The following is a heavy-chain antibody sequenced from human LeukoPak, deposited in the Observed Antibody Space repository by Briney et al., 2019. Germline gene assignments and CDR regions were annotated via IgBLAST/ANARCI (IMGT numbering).Heavy chain of an antibody. CDR2: IIPIFGAA. CDR3: ARSSVVTAMVHLDY. D-gene: IGHD2-21*02. V-gene: IGHV1-69*06. CDR1: GYTFTGYY. Sequence: SVKVSCKASGYTFTGYYMHWVRQAPGQGLEWMGGIIPIFGAANYAQKFQGRVTITADKSTSTSYMELSSLRSEDTAVYYCARSSVVTAMVHLDYWGEGTLVTVSS. J-gene: IGHJ4*02.